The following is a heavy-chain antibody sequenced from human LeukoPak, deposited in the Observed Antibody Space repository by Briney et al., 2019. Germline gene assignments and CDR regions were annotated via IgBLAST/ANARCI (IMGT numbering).Heavy chain of an antibody. V-gene: IGHV3-33*06. D-gene: IGHD3-9*01. Sequence: GGSLRLSCAASGFTFSSYGMHWVRQAPGKGLEWVAVIWYDGSNKYYADSVKGRFTISRDNSKNTLYLQMNSLRAEDTAVYYCAKDLNKGILNGYLGTWGQGTLVTVSS. J-gene: IGHJ5*02. CDR2: IWYDGSNK. CDR3: AKDLNKGILNGYLGT. CDR1: GFTFSSYG.